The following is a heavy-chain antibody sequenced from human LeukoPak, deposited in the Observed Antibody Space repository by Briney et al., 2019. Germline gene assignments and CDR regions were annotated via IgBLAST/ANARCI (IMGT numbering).Heavy chain of an antibody. V-gene: IGHV4-30-4*07. CDR3: ARDRGRAARNYFDY. Sequence: SQTLSLTCVVSGGSVNSGGYSWSWIRQPPGKGLEWIGYIYDTGSTLYNPSLESRLTISIDTSKNQFSLKLSSVTAADTAVYYCARDRGRAARNYFDYWGQGTLVTVSS. CDR2: IYDTGST. J-gene: IGHJ4*02. CDR1: GGSVNSGGYS. D-gene: IGHD6-6*01.